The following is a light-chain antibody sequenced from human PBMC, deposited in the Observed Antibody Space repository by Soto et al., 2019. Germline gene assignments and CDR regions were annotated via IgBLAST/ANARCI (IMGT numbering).Light chain of an antibody. CDR1: QTIDRY. CDR3: QQTYIAPRA. Sequence: DIQLTQSPSSLSASVGDRVTITCRASQTIDRYIHWYQEKPGKVPKLLIYAASSLASGVPSRFSGSGSGAVFTLTISSLQTEDFATYYCQQTYIAPRAFGQGTKVEIK. CDR2: AAS. J-gene: IGKJ1*01. V-gene: IGKV1-39*01.